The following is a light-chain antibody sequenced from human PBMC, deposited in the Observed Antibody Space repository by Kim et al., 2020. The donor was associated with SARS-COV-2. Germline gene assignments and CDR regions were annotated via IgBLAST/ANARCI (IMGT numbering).Light chain of an antibody. J-gene: IGLJ3*02. CDR1: DIGTKS. CDR2: YDS. Sequence: APGKTATIPCGGDDIGTKSVPCYQQKPGPSPVLVIYYDSDRPSGIPERFSASNSGNTATLTVSRVEAGDEADYYCQVWDSGSDHWVFGGGTKVTVL. CDR3: QVWDSGSDHWV. V-gene: IGLV3-21*04.